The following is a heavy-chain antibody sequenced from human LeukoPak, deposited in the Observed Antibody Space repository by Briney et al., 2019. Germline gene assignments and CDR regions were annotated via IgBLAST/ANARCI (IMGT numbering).Heavy chain of an antibody. CDR1: GGSISSGGYY. D-gene: IGHD3-22*01. J-gene: IGHJ6*02. Sequence: ASQTLSLTCTVSGGSISSGGYYWSWIRQHPGKGLESIGYIYYSGSTYYNPSLKSRVTISVDTSKNQFSLKLSSVTAADTAVYYCAREATYYYDSSGYYSLYYYGMDVWGQGTTVTVSS. V-gene: IGHV4-31*03. CDR2: IYYSGST. CDR3: AREATYYYDSSGYYSLYYYGMDV.